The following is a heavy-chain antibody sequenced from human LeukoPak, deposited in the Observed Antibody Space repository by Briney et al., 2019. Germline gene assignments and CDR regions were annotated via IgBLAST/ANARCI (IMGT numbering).Heavy chain of an antibody. Sequence: SETLSLTCTVSGGSISSGDYYWSWVRQPPGKGLEWIGYIYYSGSTYYNPSLKSRVTISLDTSKNQFSLKLSSVTAADTAVYYCARDSGYSYGYGGVDSWGQGTLVTVSS. CDR1: GGSISSGDYY. J-gene: IGHJ4*02. CDR3: ARDSGYSYGYGGVDS. D-gene: IGHD5-18*01. CDR2: IYYSGST. V-gene: IGHV4-30-4*01.